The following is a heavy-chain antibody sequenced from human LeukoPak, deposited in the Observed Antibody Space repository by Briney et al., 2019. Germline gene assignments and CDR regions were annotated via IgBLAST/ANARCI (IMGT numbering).Heavy chain of an antibody. J-gene: IGHJ4*02. CDR1: GYTFTSYD. CDR3: ARGAREVIVVITKYYVDY. D-gene: IGHD3-22*01. CDR2: MNPNSGNT. V-gene: IGHV1-8*01. Sequence: ASVKVSCEAFGYTFTSYDINWVRQATGQGLEWMGWMNPNSGNTGYAQKFQGRVTMTRNTSISTAYMELSSLRSDDTAVYYCARGAREVIVVITKYYVDYWGQGTLVTVSS.